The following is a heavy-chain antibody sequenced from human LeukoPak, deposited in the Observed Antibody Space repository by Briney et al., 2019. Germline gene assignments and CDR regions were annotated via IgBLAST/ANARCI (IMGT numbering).Heavy chain of an antibody. Sequence: SETLSLTCTVSGGSISSYYWSWIRQPPGKGLEWIGYIYYSGSTNYNPSLKSRVTVSVDTSKNQVSLTLSSVTATDTAVYYCGRHVSSGWDYYYGLDVWGQGTAVTVSS. D-gene: IGHD6-19*01. J-gene: IGHJ6*02. CDR3: GRHVSSGWDYYYGLDV. CDR1: GGSISSYY. CDR2: IYYSGST. V-gene: IGHV4-59*08.